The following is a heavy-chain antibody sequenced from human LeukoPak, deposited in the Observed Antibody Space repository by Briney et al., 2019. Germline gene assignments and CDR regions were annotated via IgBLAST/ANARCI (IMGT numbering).Heavy chain of an antibody. CDR1: GGSISSGGYY. Sequence: SQTLSLTCTVSGGSISSGGYYWSWIRQPPGKGLEWIGSIYYSGSTYYNPSLKSRVTISVDTSKNQFSLKLSSVTAADTAVYYCARGYCSGGSCYYYGMDVWGQGTTVTVSS. V-gene: IGHV4-39*07. CDR3: ARGYCSGGSCYYYGMDV. D-gene: IGHD2-15*01. J-gene: IGHJ6*02. CDR2: IYYSGST.